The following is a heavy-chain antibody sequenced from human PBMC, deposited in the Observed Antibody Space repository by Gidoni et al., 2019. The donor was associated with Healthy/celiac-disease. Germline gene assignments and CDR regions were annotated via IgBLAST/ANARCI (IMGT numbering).Heavy chain of an antibody. Sequence: QVQLQQWGAGLFKPSETLSLTCAVYGGSFSGYSWSGIRQPPGKGLEWIGEINHSGSTNYNPSLKSRVTISVDTSKNQFSLKLSSVTAADTAVYYCARGDMIGGWFDPWGQGTLVTVSS. CDR1: GGSFSGYS. V-gene: IGHV4-34*01. CDR3: ARGDMIGGWFDP. D-gene: IGHD3-16*01. CDR2: INHSGST. J-gene: IGHJ5*02.